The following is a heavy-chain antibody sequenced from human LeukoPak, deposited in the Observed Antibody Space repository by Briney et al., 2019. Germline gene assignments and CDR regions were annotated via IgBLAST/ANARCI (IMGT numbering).Heavy chain of an antibody. CDR2: IYTSGST. CDR1: GGPISSYY. CDR3: ASGEWELNDVFDI. D-gene: IGHD1-26*01. V-gene: IGHV4-4*07. J-gene: IGHJ3*02. Sequence: SETLSLNCTVSGGPISSYYWSCIRQSAGEGLEGIGHIYTSGSTNYNPSLKSRVHMSVDTSENQFSLKLSSVTAADTAVSYCASGEWELNDVFDIWSQGKMVTVSS.